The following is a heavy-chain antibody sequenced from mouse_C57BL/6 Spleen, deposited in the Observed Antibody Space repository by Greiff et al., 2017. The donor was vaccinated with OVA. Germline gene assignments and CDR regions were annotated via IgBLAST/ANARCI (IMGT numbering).Heavy chain of an antibody. CDR3: ARYYYGSSPFAY. J-gene: IGHJ3*01. D-gene: IGHD1-1*01. Sequence: DVMLVESGGGLVKPGGSLKLSCAASGFTFSDYGMHWVRQAPEQGLEWVAYISSGSSTIYYADTVKGRFTLTRDNANNTLFLQMTRLRSEDTAMYYCARYYYGSSPFAYWGQGTLVTVSA. V-gene: IGHV5-17*01. CDR2: ISSGSSTI. CDR1: GFTFSDYG.